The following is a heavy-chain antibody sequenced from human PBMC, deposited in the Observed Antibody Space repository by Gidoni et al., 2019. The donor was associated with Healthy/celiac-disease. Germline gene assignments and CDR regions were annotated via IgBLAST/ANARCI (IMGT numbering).Heavy chain of an antibody. CDR1: GGPFSSSA. D-gene: IGHD4-17*01. J-gene: IGHJ4*02. CDR2: IIPIYGTA. Sequence: QVQLVQSGAEVKKPGSSVKVSCKSSGGPFSSSAISWVRQAPGQGLEWMGGIIPIYGTANDAQKVQGRVKITEDKSTSTAYMELSSLRSEDTAVYYCAREGDYGDYEFGYWGQGTLVTVSS. V-gene: IGHV1-69*06. CDR3: AREGDYGDYEFGY.